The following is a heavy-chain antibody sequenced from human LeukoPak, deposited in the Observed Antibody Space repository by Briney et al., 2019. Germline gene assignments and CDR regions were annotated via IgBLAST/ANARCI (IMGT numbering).Heavy chain of an antibody. CDR3: AEAGQAGRYFDY. J-gene: IGHJ4*02. D-gene: IGHD3-10*01. V-gene: IGHV3-23*01. Sequence: GGSLRLSCAASGFTFSSYAMSWVRQAPGKGLEWVSAISGSGGSTYYADSVKGRFTISRDNSKNTLYLQMNSLGAEDTAVYYCAEAGQAGRYFDYWGQGTLVTVSS. CDR1: GFTFSSYA. CDR2: ISGSGGST.